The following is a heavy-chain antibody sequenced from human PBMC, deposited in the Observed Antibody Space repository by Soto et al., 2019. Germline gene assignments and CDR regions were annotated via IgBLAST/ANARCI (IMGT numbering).Heavy chain of an antibody. V-gene: IGHV3-33*01. CDR3: AREVSPYCGGDCYVDK. Sequence: QVQLVESGGGVVQPGRSLRLSCAASGFTFSSYGMHWVRQAPGKGLEWVAVIWYDGSNKYHADSVKGRFTISRDNSKNTLFLQMNSLRAEDTAVYYCAREVSPYCGGDCYVDKWGQGTLVTVSS. CDR1: GFTFSSYG. D-gene: IGHD2-21*02. J-gene: IGHJ4*02. CDR2: IWYDGSNK.